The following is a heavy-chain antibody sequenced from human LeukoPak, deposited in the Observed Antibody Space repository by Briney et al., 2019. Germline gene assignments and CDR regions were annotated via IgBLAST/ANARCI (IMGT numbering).Heavy chain of an antibody. J-gene: IGHJ4*02. CDR1: GGSISSSTYY. CDR2: LYYSGST. CDR3: AREVSTLAVAGPFFDY. V-gene: IGHV4-39*07. Sequence: RASETLSLTCTVSGGSISSSTYYWGWIRQPPGKGLEWIGNLYYSGSTYYNPSLKSRVTISVDTSKNQSSLKLSSVTAADTAVYYCAREVSTLAVAGPFFDYWGQGTLVTVSS. D-gene: IGHD6-19*01.